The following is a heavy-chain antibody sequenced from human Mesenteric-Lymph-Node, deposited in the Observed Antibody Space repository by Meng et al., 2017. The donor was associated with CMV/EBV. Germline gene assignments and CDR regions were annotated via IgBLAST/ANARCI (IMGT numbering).Heavy chain of an antibody. CDR1: GGSFSGYY. D-gene: IGHD2-2*01. V-gene: IGHV4-34*01. J-gene: IGHJ6*02. Sequence: SETLSLTCAVYGGSFSGYYWSWIRQPPGKGLEWIGEINHSGSTNYNPSLKSRVTISVDTSKNQFSLTLTSVTAADTAVYYCAGFVVPAAPFYDMDVWGQGTAVTVSS. CDR2: INHSGST. CDR3: AGFVVPAAPFYDMDV.